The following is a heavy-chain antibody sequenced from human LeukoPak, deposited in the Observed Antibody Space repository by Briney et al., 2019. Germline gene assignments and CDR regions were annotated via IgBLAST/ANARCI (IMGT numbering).Heavy chain of an antibody. CDR1: GFTFSSYA. V-gene: IGHV3-23*01. CDR3: AKGTNWNYYFDY. Sequence: GGSLRLSCAASGFTFSSYAMSWVRQAPGKGLEWVSAISGSGGSIYYADSVKGRFTISRDNSKNTLYLLMNSLRAEDTAVYYCAKGTNWNYYFDYWGQGTLVTVSS. J-gene: IGHJ4*02. CDR2: ISGSGGSI. D-gene: IGHD1-7*01.